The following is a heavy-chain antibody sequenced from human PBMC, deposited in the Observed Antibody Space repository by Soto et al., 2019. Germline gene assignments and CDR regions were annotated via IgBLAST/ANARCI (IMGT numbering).Heavy chain of an antibody. V-gene: IGHV4-31*03. CDR3: ARESVVVPAAIVSADYYYYGMDV. CDR2: IYYSGST. Sequence: PSETLSLTCTVSGCSISSGGYYWSWIRQHPGKGLEWIGYIYYSGSTYYNPSLKSRVTISVDTSKNQFSLKLSSVTAADTAVYYCARESVVVPAAIVSADYYYYGMDVWGQGTTVTVSS. J-gene: IGHJ6*02. D-gene: IGHD2-2*01. CDR1: GCSISSGGYY.